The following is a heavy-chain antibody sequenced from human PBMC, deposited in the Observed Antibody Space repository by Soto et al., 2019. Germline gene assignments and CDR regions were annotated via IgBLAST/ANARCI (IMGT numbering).Heavy chain of an antibody. CDR3: AREGNLGRWLQPLDF. Sequence: PSETLSLTCTVSGGSISSDYWSWIRQPPGKGLEWIGNIHYNGNTKYSPSLKSRVTMSVDTSKNHFSLRLISVTAADTAIYFCAREGNLGRWLQPLDFWGQGTLVTVSS. D-gene: IGHD5-12*01. J-gene: IGHJ4*02. CDR2: IHYNGNT. CDR1: GGSISSDY. V-gene: IGHV4-59*01.